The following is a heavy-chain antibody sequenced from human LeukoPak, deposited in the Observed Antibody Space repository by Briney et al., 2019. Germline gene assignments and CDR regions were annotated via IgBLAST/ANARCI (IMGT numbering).Heavy chain of an antibody. D-gene: IGHD1-20*01. CDR2: INIDGSST. CDR3: ARPTYNWNGVWDY. J-gene: IGHJ4*02. CDR1: GFSFSSYW. V-gene: IGHV3-74*01. Sequence: GGSLRLSCAASGFSFSSYWMHWVRHAPGKGRVWVSRINIDGSSTTYAESVKGRFTISRDNAKNTLYLQMNSLRAEDTAVYYCARPTYNWNGVWDYWGQGTLVTVSS.